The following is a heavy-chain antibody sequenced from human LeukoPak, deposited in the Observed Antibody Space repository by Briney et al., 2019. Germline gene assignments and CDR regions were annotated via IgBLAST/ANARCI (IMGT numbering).Heavy chain of an antibody. CDR3: ARGFTSWPQGPYHFDY. D-gene: IGHD2-2*01. CDR1: GFTFSDYA. CDR2: IQSNGNEK. J-gene: IGHJ4*02. Sequence: GGTLRLSCAVSGFTFSDYAMHWVRQAPGKGLEWVASIQSNGNEKYSSDSLKGRFTISRDNSKSTLYLQMNTLRPEDTAVFYCARGFTSWPQGPYHFDYWGQGILITVSS. V-gene: IGHV3-30*02.